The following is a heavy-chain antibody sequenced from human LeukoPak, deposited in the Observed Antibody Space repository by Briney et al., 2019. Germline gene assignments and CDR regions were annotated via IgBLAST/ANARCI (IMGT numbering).Heavy chain of an antibody. V-gene: IGHV4-59*08. CDR2: ISYGGST. J-gene: IGHJ4*02. CDR1: GVSLTSDF. D-gene: IGHD3-22*01. CDR3: ARHQRHSSGYNYFDY. Sequence: TSETLSLTCSVSGVSLTSDFWSWIRQPPGQGLEWIGYISYGGSTSYNPSLTSRVTISVDTSKNQFSLRLTSVTAADTAVYYCARHQRHSSGYNYFDYWGKGTLVTVSS.